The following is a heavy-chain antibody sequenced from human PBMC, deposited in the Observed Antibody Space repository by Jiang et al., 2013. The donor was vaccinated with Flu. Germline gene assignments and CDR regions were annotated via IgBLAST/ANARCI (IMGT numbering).Heavy chain of an antibody. D-gene: IGHD5-12*01. J-gene: IGHJ4*02. CDR1: GYSFTSYW. CDR2: IYPGDSDT. V-gene: IGHV5-51*01. CDR3: VTHVDIVATIGEYYFDY. Sequence: GAEVKKPGESLKISCKGSGYSFTSYWIGWVRQMPGKGLEWMGIIYPGDSDTRYSPSFQGQVTISADKSISTAYLQWSSLKASDTAMYYCVTHVDIVATIGEYYFDYWGQGTLVTVSS.